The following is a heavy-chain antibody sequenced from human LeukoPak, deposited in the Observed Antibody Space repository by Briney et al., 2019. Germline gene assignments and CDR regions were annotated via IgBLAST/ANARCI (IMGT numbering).Heavy chain of an antibody. CDR1: GGSISSYY. D-gene: IGHD2-2*01. CDR3: ARGLVVPAAMKGGTYYYYYMDV. Sequence: SETLSLTCTVSGGSISSYYWSWIRQPAGKGLEWIGRIYTSRSTNYNPSLKSRVTMSVDTSKNQFSLKLSSVTAADTAVYYCARGLVVPAAMKGGTYYYYYMDVWGKGTTVTVSS. J-gene: IGHJ6*03. V-gene: IGHV4-4*07. CDR2: IYTSRST.